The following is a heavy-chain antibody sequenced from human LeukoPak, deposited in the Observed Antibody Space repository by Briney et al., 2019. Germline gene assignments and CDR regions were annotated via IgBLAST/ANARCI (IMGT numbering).Heavy chain of an antibody. V-gene: IGHV4-39*07. CDR2: IYYSGST. Sequence: SSETLSLTCTVSGGSISSSSYYWGWIRQPPGKGLEWIGSIYYSGSTYYNPSLKSRVTISVDTSKNQFSLKLSSVTAADTAVYYCARFSDVDTAMVTPDYWGQGTLVTVSS. CDR3: ARFSDVDTAMVTPDY. CDR1: GGSISSSSYY. J-gene: IGHJ4*02. D-gene: IGHD5-18*01.